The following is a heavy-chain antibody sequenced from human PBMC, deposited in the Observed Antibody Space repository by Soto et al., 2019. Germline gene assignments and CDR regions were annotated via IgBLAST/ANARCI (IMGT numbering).Heavy chain of an antibody. CDR2: ISSSSTYI. CDR1: GFTFSDYY. CDR3: ARWVGNGYLDF. D-gene: IGHD2-8*01. J-gene: IGHJ4*02. V-gene: IGHV3-11*05. Sequence: QVQLVESGGGLVKPGGSLRLSCAASGFTFSDYYMSWIRQAPGKGLEWRSYISSSSTYINYADSVKGRFPISRDNAKNALYLQMNSLRAEDTAVYYCARWVGNGYLDFWGQGTLVTVSS.